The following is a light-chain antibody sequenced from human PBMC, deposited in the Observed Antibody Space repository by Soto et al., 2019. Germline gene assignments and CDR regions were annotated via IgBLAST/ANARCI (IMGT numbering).Light chain of an antibody. CDR1: QSISSW. J-gene: IGKJ1*01. Sequence: DIQMTQSPSTLSASLGDRVTITCRDSQSISSWLAWYQQKPGKAPKLLIYDASSLESGVSSRFSGSGSGTEFTPTISSLQPDDFATYYCQQYNSFTWTFGQGTKVDIK. V-gene: IGKV1-5*01. CDR3: QQYNSFTWT. CDR2: DAS.